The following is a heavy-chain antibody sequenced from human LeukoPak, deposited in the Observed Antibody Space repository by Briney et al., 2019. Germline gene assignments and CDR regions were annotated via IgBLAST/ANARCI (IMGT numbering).Heavy chain of an antibody. CDR2: IIPIFGTA. J-gene: IGHJ5*02. Sequence: GASVKVSCKASGGTFSSYAISWVRQAPGQGLEWMGGIIPIFGTANYAQKFQGRVTITADESTSTAYMELSSLRSEDTAVYYCARARRQSIAARVGFNWFDPWGQGTLVTVSS. V-gene: IGHV1-69*13. CDR3: ARARRQSIAARVGFNWFDP. D-gene: IGHD6-6*01. CDR1: GGTFSSYA.